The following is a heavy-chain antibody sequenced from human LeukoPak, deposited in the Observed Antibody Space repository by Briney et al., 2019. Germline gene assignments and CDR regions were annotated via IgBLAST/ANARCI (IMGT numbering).Heavy chain of an antibody. CDR1: GDNLSELT. CDR2: FDPEEGER. CDR3: ARGSFDSSGYYVFDY. V-gene: IGHV1-24*01. J-gene: IGHJ4*02. Sequence: ASVKVSCKVSGDNLSELTVHWVRQAPGKGVEWIGGFDPEEGERLYAQKFEGRVTMTEDTSTDTAYMQLTSLRSEDTAVYYCARGSFDSSGYYVFDYWGQGTLVTVSS. D-gene: IGHD3-22*01.